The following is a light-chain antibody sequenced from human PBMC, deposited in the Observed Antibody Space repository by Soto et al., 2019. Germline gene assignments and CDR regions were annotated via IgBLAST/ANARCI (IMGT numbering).Light chain of an antibody. J-gene: IGKJ1*01. CDR2: GAS. CDR1: QSVGGTF. CDR3: QQYNNWPRA. V-gene: IGKV3-20*01. Sequence: EIVLTQSPGTLSLSPGEGATLSCRASQSVGGTFLAWYQQKGGQAPRLLIHGASNRATGIPERFSGSGSGTDLTLTISRLEPEDFAVYYCQQYNNWPRAFGQGTKVEIK.